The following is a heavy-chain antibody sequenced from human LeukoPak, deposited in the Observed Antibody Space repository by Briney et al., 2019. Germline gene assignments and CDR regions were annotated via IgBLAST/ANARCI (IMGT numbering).Heavy chain of an antibody. Sequence: SETLSLTCTVSGGSISSSNYYWGWIRQPPGKGLEWIGTIYYSGTTYYNPSLKSRVTISVDTSKNQFSLRLTSVTATDTAVYYCARGVIVVAGYLDCWGQGTLVTVSS. J-gene: IGHJ4*02. V-gene: IGHV4-39*01. CDR2: IYYSGTT. D-gene: IGHD6-19*01. CDR1: GGSISSSNYY. CDR3: ARGVIVVAGYLDC.